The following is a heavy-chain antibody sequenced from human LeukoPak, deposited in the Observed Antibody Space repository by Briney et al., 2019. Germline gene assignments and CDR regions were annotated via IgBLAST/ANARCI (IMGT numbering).Heavy chain of an antibody. Sequence: GGSLRLSCAASGFTVSSNYISWVRQAPGKGLEWVSVIYSGGSTYYADSVKGRFTISRDNSKNMLYLQMNSLRAEDTAVYYCAKVFPYYDSSGRYFDYWGQGTLVTVSS. J-gene: IGHJ4*02. CDR1: GFTVSSNY. V-gene: IGHV3-53*01. CDR2: IYSGGST. D-gene: IGHD3-22*01. CDR3: AKVFPYYDSSGRYFDY.